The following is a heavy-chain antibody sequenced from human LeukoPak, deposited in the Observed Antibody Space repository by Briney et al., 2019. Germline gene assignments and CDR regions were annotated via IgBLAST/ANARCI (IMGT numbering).Heavy chain of an antibody. CDR2: ISAYNGNT. D-gene: IGHD6-19*01. V-gene: IGHV1-18*01. CDR3: AGPIPSPYSSGWYDY. CDR1: GYTFTSYG. Sequence: ASVKVSSKASGYTFTSYGISWVRQAPGQGLEWMGWISAYNGNTNYAQKLQGRVTMTTDTSTSTAYMELRSLRSDDTAVYYCAGPIPSPYSSGWYDYWGQGTLVTVSS. J-gene: IGHJ4*02.